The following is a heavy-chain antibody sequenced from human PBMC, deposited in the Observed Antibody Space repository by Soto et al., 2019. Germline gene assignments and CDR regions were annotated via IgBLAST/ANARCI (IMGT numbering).Heavy chain of an antibody. CDR3: ARDLLWFGELMWFDP. V-gene: IGHV1-3*01. CDR2: INAGNGNT. CDR1: GYTFTSYA. J-gene: IGHJ5*02. D-gene: IGHD3-10*01. Sequence: ASVKVCCKASGYTFTSYAIHWVRQAPGQRLEWMGWINAGNGNTKYSQKLQGRVTMTTDTSTSTAYMELRSLRSDDTAVYYCARDLLWFGELMWFDPWGQGTLVTVSS.